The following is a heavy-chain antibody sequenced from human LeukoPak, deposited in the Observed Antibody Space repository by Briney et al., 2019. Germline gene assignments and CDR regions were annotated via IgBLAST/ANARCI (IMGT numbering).Heavy chain of an antibody. V-gene: IGHV3-11*01. CDR3: ARAPGRGRYYFDY. CDR1: GFTFSDYY. Sequence: GGSLRLSCAASGFTFSDYYMSWIRQAPGRGLEWVSYISSSGSTIYYADSVKGRFTISRDNAKNSLYLQMNSLRAEDTAVYYCARAPGRGRYYFDYWGQGTLVTVSS. J-gene: IGHJ4*02. D-gene: IGHD3-10*01. CDR2: ISSSGSTI.